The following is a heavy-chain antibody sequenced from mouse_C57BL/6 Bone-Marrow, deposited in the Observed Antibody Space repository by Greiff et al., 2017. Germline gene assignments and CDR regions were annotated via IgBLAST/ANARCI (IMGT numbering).Heavy chain of an antibody. V-gene: IGHV2-9-1*01. D-gene: IGHD2-2*01. Sequence: VKLQESGPGLVAPSQSLSITCTVSGFSLTSYAISWVRQPPGKGLEWLGVIWTGGGTNYNSALKSSLSISEDNSKSQVFLKMNSLQTEDTARYYGARFYGYDPYWYFDVWGTGTTVTVSS. CDR2: IWTGGGT. J-gene: IGHJ1*03. CDR1: GFSLTSYA. CDR3: ARFYGYDPYWYFDV.